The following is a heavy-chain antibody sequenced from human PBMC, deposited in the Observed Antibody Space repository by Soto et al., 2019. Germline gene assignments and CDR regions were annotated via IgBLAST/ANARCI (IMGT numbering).Heavy chain of an antibody. CDR1: GGSISSYY. D-gene: IGHD3-16*02. Sequence: ASETLSLTCTVSGGSISSYYWSWIRQPPGKGLEWIGYIYYSGSTNYNPSLKSRVTISVDTSKNQFSLKLSSVTAADTAVYYCARVGDRFDPWGQGTLVTVSS. V-gene: IGHV4-59*01. CDR3: ARVGDRFDP. CDR2: IYYSGST. J-gene: IGHJ5*02.